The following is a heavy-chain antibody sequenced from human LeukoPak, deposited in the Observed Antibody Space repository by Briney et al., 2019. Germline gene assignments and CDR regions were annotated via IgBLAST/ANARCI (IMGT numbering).Heavy chain of an antibody. CDR3: ARGGSYPNDPFDI. D-gene: IGHD1-26*01. J-gene: IGHJ3*02. CDR2: IYSGGST. Sequence: GGSLRLSCAASGFTVNSNYMIWVRQAPGKGLEWVSVIYSGGSTHYADSVEGRITISRDNSKNTLFLQMNNLRTEDTAVYYCARGGSYPNDPFDIWGQGTRVTVTS. CDR1: GFTVNSNY. V-gene: IGHV3-53*01.